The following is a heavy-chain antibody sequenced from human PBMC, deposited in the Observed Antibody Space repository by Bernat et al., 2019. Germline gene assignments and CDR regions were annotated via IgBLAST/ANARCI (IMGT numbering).Heavy chain of an antibody. V-gene: IGHV1-69*06. J-gene: IGHJ4*02. CDR1: GGTFSSYA. Sequence: QVQLVQSGAEVKKPGSSVKVSCKASGGTFSSYAISWVRHAPGQGLEWMGGIIPIFGTANYAQKFQGRGTITADKSTSTAYMELSSLRSEDTAVYYCARAAEYQMVNYFDYWGQGTLVTVSS. CDR3: ARAAEYQMVNYFDY. D-gene: IGHD2-2*01. CDR2: IIPIFGTA.